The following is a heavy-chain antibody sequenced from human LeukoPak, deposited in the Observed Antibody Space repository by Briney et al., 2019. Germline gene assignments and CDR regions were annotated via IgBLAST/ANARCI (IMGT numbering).Heavy chain of an antibody. CDR1: GGTFSSYA. CDR2: IIPIFGTA. Sequence: GASVKVSCKASGGTFSSYAISWERQAPGQGLEWMGGIIPIFGTANYAQKFQGRVTITADESTSTAYMELSSLRSEDTAVYYCARTGSGSYYNPVYYYYYGMDVWGQGTTVTVSS. V-gene: IGHV1-69*13. CDR3: ARTGSGSYYNPVYYYYYGMDV. D-gene: IGHD3-10*01. J-gene: IGHJ6*02.